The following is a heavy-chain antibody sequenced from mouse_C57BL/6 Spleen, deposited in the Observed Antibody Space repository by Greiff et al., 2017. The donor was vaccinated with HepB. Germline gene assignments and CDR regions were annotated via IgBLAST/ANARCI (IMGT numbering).Heavy chain of an antibody. D-gene: IGHD2-14*01. Sequence: VQGVESGAELVRPGASVKLSCKASGYTFTDYYIHWVKQRPGQGLEWIARIYPGSGNTYYNEKFKGKATLTAEKSSSTAYMQLSSLTSEDSAVYFCARTEYDGGYYYAMDYWGQGTSVTVSS. V-gene: IGHV1-76*01. CDR1: GYTFTDYY. J-gene: IGHJ4*01. CDR2: IYPGSGNT. CDR3: ARTEYDGGYYYAMDY.